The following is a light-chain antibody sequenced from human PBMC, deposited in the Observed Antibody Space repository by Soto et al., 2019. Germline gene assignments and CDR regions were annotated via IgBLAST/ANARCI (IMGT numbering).Light chain of an antibody. CDR3: QQADIFPLT. CDR2: AAS. Sequence: DIQMTQSPSSVSASVGDRVVITCRASQDISNYLAWYQQKPGVAPELLIYAASRLKRGVPSRFSGSGSGTVFTLIIDSLQPDDFATYYCQQADIFPLTFGGGTKVEI. CDR1: QDISNY. J-gene: IGKJ4*01. V-gene: IGKV1-12*01.